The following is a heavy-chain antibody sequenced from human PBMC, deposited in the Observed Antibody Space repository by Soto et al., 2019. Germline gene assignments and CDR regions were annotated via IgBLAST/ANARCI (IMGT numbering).Heavy chain of an antibody. J-gene: IGHJ4*02. D-gene: IGHD1-1*01. CDR3: ARRYGYSFDY. V-gene: IGHV4-59*08. Sequence: SETLSLTCTVSGGSISRYYWSWIRQPPGKGLEWIGYIYYRGTTNYNPSLKSRVTISVDTSKNQFSLKLSSVTAADTAVYYCARRYGYSFDYWGQGTLVTVSS. CDR2: IYYRGTT. CDR1: GGSISRYY.